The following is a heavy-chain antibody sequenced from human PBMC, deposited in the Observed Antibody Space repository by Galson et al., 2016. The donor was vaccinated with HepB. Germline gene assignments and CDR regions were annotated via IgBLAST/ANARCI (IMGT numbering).Heavy chain of an antibody. CDR2: IGGRGGTT. CDR3: AKSTLGVTLESYYYGMDV. V-gene: IGHV3-23*01. CDR1: GFTFNNYG. Sequence: SLRLSCAASGFTFNNYGMSWVRLAPGKGLEWVSGIGGRGGTTYYADSVEGRFTIARDNSKNTLYLQMKSLRAEDTAVYYGAKSTLGVTLESYYYGMDVWGQGTTVTVSS. D-gene: IGHD2-21*02. J-gene: IGHJ6*02.